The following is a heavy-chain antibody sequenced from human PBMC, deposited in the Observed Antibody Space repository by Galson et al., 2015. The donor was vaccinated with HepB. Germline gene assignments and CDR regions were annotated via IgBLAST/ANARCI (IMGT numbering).Heavy chain of an antibody. CDR3: ARNAYYTAREPYHGLDT. CDR2: INPNGGST. J-gene: IGHJ6*02. Sequence: SVKVSCKASGYPFANYLMHWVRQAPGQGLEWMGVINPNGGSTTYEEKLQGRITMTTDTSTSTLYMELSGLKSEDTALYYCARNAYYTAREPYHGLDTWGQGTTLTVSS. CDR1: GYPFANYL. V-gene: IGHV1-46*01. D-gene: IGHD1-26*01.